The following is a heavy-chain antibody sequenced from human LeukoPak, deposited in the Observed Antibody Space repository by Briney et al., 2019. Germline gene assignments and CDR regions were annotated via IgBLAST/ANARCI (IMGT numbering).Heavy chain of an antibody. J-gene: IGHJ4*02. D-gene: IGHD4-17*01. Sequence: SETLSLTCTVSGGSISSGGYYWSRIRQHPGKGLEWIGYIYYSGSTYYNPSLKSRVTISVDTSKNQFSLKLSSVTAADTAVYYCAREPGDYGREPFDCWGQGTLVTVSS. CDR1: GGSISSGGYY. CDR3: AREPGDYGREPFDC. V-gene: IGHV4-31*03. CDR2: IYYSGST.